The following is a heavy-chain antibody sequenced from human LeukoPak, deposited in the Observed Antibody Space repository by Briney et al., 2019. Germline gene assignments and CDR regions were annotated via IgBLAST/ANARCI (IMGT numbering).Heavy chain of an antibody. V-gene: IGHV3-23*01. J-gene: IGHJ4*02. Sequence: SGGSLRLSCAASGFTFSGYAMSWVRQAPGKGLEWVSAISGSGGSTYYADSVKGRFTISRNNSKNTLYLQMNSLSAEETSVYYCAEGGTMIVVVSLFDYWGQGTLVTVSS. CDR3: AEGGTMIVVVSLFDY. D-gene: IGHD3-22*01. CDR2: ISGSGGST. CDR1: GFTFSGYA.